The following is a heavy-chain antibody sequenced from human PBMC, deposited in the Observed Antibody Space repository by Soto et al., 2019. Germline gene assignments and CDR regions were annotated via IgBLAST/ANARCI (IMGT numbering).Heavy chain of an antibody. D-gene: IGHD3-3*01. V-gene: IGHV1-8*01. CDR2: MNPNSGNT. CDR1: GYTFTSYD. J-gene: IGHJ6*03. Sequence: GGSVKVSCKASGYTFTSYDINWVRQATGQGLEWMGWMNPNSGNTGYAQKFQGRVTMTRNTSISTAYMELSSLRSEDTAVYYCARGISGPEWNYSYYMDVWGKGTTVPVS. CDR3: ARGISGPEWNYSYYMDV.